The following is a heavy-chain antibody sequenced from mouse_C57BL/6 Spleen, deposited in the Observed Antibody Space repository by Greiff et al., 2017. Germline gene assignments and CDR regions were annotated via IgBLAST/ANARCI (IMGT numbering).Heavy chain of an antibody. Sequence: VQLQQSGPELVKPGASVKLSCKASGYTFTSYDINWVKQRPGQGLEWIGWIYPRDGSTKYNEKFKGKATLTVDTSSSTAYMELHSLTSEDSAVYFCARKAAQAKATPLDYWGQGTTLTVSS. D-gene: IGHD3-2*02. CDR1: GYTFTSYD. J-gene: IGHJ2*01. V-gene: IGHV1-85*01. CDR3: ARKAAQAKATPLDY. CDR2: IYPRDGST.